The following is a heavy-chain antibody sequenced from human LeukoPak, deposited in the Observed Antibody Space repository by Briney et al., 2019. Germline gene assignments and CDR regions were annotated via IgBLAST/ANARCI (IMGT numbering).Heavy chain of an antibody. CDR3: AKVVGEMATTNSLYYFDY. CDR2: IRYDGTHK. Sequence: GGSLRLSCAASGFTFSHYDMQWVRQAPGKGLEWVAFIRYDGTHKYYADSVKGRFTISRDNSQLTQYLHMNSLRAEDTAVYYCAKVVGEMATTNSLYYFDYWGQGTLVTVSS. CDR1: GFTFSHYD. J-gene: IGHJ4*02. V-gene: IGHV3-30*02. D-gene: IGHD5-24*01.